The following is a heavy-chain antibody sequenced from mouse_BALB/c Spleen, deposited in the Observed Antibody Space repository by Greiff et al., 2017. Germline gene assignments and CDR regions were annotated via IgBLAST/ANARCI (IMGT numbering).Heavy chain of an antibody. CDR3: ARDEGTATDFDY. CDR1: GFSLTSYG. Sequence: VMLVESGPGLVAPSQSLSITCTVSGFSLTSYGVHWVRQPPGKGLEWLGVIWAGGSTNYNSALMSRLSISKDNSKSQVFLKMNSLQTDDTAMYYCARDEGTATDFDYWGQGTTLTVSS. CDR2: IWAGGST. D-gene: IGHD1-2*01. J-gene: IGHJ2*01. V-gene: IGHV2-9*02.